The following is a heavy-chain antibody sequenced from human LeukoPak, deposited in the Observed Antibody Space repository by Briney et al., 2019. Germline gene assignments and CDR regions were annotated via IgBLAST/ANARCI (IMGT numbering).Heavy chain of an antibody. CDR2: IDPNNGGT. Sequence: ASVKVSCKASGYTFTSYYMHWVRLAPGQGPEWMGIIDPNNGGTSYAQKFQGRVTMTRDMSTSTVYMELSSLRSEDTAVYYCARATGYSSGWDAFDIWGQGTMVTVSS. V-gene: IGHV1-46*01. J-gene: IGHJ3*02. CDR3: ARATGYSSGWDAFDI. D-gene: IGHD6-19*01. CDR1: GYTFTSYY.